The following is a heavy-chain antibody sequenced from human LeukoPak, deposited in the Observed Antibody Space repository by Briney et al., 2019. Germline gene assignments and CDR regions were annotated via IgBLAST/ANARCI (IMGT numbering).Heavy chain of an antibody. CDR3: AREGRKWELPHPDAFDI. Sequence: GASVKVSCKASGYTFTGYYMHWVRQAPGQGLEWMGWINPNSGGTNYAQKFQGRVTMTRDTSISTAYMELSRLRSDDTAVYYCAREGRKWELPHPDAFDIWGQGTMVTVSS. CDR1: GYTFTGYY. D-gene: IGHD1-26*01. J-gene: IGHJ3*02. CDR2: INPNSGGT. V-gene: IGHV1-2*02.